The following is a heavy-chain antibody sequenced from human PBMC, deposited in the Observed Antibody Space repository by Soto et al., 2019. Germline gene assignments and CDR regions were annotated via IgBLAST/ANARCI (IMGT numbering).Heavy chain of an antibody. CDR2: IYSGGST. J-gene: IGHJ3*02. CDR1: GFTVSSNY. Sequence: EVQLVESGGGLVQPGGSLRLSCAASGFTVSSNYMSWVHQAPGKGLEWVSVIYSGGSTYYADSVKGRFTISRDNSKNTLYLQMNSLRAEDTAVYYCARDIAVAGTVGAFDIWGQGTMVTVSS. D-gene: IGHD6-19*01. V-gene: IGHV3-66*01. CDR3: ARDIAVAGTVGAFDI.